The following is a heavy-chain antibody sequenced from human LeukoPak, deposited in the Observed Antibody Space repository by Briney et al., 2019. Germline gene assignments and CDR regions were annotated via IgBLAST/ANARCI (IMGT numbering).Heavy chain of an antibody. CDR2: VHLDGRT. J-gene: IGHJ4*02. D-gene: IGHD5-12*01. V-gene: IGHV4-4*02. Sequence: SETLSLTCGVSGGSVSSTNWWTWIRQPPGKGLEWIGEVHLDGRTNFNPSLKSRLTMSVDLSENHVSLKLRSVTAADTAVYYCARHRGGYVQSDFDYWGQGTLATVSS. CDR1: GGSVSSTNW. CDR3: ARHRGGYVQSDFDY.